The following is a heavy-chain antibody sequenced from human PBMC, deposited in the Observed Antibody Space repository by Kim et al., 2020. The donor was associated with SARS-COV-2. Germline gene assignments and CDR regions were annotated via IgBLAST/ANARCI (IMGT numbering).Heavy chain of an antibody. CDR3: AKDQGITIFGVVIIREIDY. J-gene: IGHJ4*02. CDR2: VSGSGGST. D-gene: IGHD3-3*01. Sequence: GGSLRLSCAASGFTFSSYAMSWVRQAPGKGLEWVSAVSGSGGSTYYADSVKGRFTISRDNSNNTLYLQMNSLGAEDTAVYYCAKDQGITIFGVVIIREIDYWGQGTLVTVSS. CDR1: GFTFSSYA. V-gene: IGHV3-23*01.